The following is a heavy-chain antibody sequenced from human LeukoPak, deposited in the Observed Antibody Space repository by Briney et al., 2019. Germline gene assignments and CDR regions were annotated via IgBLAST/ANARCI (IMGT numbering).Heavy chain of an antibody. J-gene: IGHJ5*02. D-gene: IGHD3-22*01. CDR1: GGSISSYY. Sequence: SSETLSLTCSFSGGSISSYYWSWIRQPPGKGLEWIANVFYTGITNYNPSLKSRVNISIDTSESQVSLRLNAVTAADTAVYYCAREYYHDSSGYFWFDPWGQGTLVTVSS. CDR2: VFYTGIT. V-gene: IGHV4-59*01. CDR3: AREYYHDSSGYFWFDP.